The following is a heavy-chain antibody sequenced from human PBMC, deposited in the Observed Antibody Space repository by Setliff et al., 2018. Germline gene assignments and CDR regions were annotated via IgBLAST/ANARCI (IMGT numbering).Heavy chain of an antibody. CDR1: GFTFSSFW. CDR3: AKVKKQLIRGSGLDL. D-gene: IGHD3-10*01. J-gene: IGHJ5*02. CDR2: INQDGSGK. V-gene: IGHV3-7*01. Sequence: GGSLRLSCAASGFTFSSFWMSWVRQSPGKGLEWVANINQDGSGKYYADSVKGRFTISRDNSQNTLYLQMDSLRPEDTAVYYCAKVKKQLIRGSGLDLWGQGTLVTVSS.